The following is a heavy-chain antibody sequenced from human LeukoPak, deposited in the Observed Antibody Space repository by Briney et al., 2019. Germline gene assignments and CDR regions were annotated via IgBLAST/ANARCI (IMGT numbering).Heavy chain of an antibody. CDR1: GYTFTSYG. V-gene: IGHV1-18*01. D-gene: IGHD2-21*02. CDR3: ARDAVSTVTAGGIDY. CDR2: ISAYSGNT. J-gene: IGHJ4*02. Sequence: VASVKVSCKASGYTFTSYGISWVRQAPGQGLEWMAWISAYSGNTKYAQKIQGRVTMTTDTSTSTAYMELRSLRSDDTAVYYCARDAVSTVTAGGIDYWGQGTLVTVSS.